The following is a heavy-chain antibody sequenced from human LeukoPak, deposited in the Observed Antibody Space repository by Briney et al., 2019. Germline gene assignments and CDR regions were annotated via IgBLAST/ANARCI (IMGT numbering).Heavy chain of an antibody. D-gene: IGHD4-23*01. V-gene: IGHV4-39*01. J-gene: IGHJ4*02. CDR1: GGSIRSSNYY. CDR2: VYYSGST. CDR3: ARHYDHYGGKFDY. Sequence: PSETLSLTCTGSGGSIRSSNYYWGWIRHPPGKGLEWIGSVYYSGSTYYNPSLKSRLTISVDKSKNQFSVKVSSVTAADTAVYYCARHYDHYGGKFDYWGQGTLVTVSS.